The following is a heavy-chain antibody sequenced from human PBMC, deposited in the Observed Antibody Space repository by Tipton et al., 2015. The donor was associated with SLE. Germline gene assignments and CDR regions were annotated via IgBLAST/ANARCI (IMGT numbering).Heavy chain of an antibody. CDR2: INHSGST. CDR3: ARVVQLAGYFHH. D-gene: IGHD4/OR15-4a*01. Sequence: TLSLTCAVYGGSFSGYYWSWIRQPPGKGLEWIGEINHSGSTNYNPSLKSRVTISVDTSKNQFSLKLRSVTAADTAVYYCARVVQLAGYFHHWGRGPLVTV. CDR1: GGSFSGYY. J-gene: IGHJ1*01. V-gene: IGHV4-34*01.